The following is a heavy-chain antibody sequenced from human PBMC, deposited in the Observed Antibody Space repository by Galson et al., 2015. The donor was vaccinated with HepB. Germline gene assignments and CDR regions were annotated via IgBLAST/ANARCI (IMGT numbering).Heavy chain of an antibody. V-gene: IGHV3-23*01. D-gene: IGHD3-22*01. CDR1: GFNFYNFA. CDR2: ISNSGGST. Sequence: SLRLSCAVSGFNFYNFAMSWVRQAPGKGLEWVSSISNSGGSTYYTDSVKGRFAISRDNSKNTLFLQMNSLRAEDTAVYYCSKGGSGYHSLGGDWGQGTLVAVSS. J-gene: IGHJ4*02. CDR3: SKGGSGYHSLGGD.